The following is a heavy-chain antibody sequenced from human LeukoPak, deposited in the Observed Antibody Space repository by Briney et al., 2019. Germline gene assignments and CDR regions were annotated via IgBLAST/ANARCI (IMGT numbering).Heavy chain of an antibody. Sequence: GGSLRLSCAASGFTFSSYSMNWVRQAPGKGLEWVSSISGSSSYIYYADSVKGRFTISRDNAKNSLYLQMNSLRAEDTAVYYCARAPTNWNDAFDIWGQGTMVTVSS. CDR3: ARAPTNWNDAFDI. V-gene: IGHV3-21*01. CDR1: GFTFSSYS. D-gene: IGHD1-1*01. CDR2: ISGSSSYI. J-gene: IGHJ3*02.